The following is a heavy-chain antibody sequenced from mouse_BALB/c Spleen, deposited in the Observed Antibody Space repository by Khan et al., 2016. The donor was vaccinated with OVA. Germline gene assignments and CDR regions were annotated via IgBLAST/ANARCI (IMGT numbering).Heavy chain of an antibody. CDR2: IYPGNTDT. CDR3: TRRNWDVAWFAY. CDR1: GYTFTSYW. V-gene: IGHV1-5*01. D-gene: IGHD4-1*01. J-gene: IGHJ3*01. Sequence: QLSGPVLARPGASVKMSCKASGYTFTSYWMHWVKQRPGQGLEWIGDIYPGNTDTNYNQKFKGKAKLTAVTSTSTAYMELSSLTNEDSAVYYCTRRNWDVAWFAYWGQGTLVTVSA.